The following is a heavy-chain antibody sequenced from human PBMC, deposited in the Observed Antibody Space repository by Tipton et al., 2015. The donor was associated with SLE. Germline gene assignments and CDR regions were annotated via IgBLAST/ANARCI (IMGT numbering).Heavy chain of an antibody. CDR3: ARYIVVVRYFDY. CDR1: GVSITTGAY. D-gene: IGHD2-21*01. J-gene: IGHJ4*02. V-gene: IGHV4-31*03. CDR2: INYSGST. Sequence: TLSLTCTVSGVSITTGAYWTWIRQHPGKGLEWIGYINYSGSTHYNPSLKSRVTISVDTSKNQFSLKLSSVTAADTAVYYCARYIVVVRYFDYWGQGTLVTVSS.